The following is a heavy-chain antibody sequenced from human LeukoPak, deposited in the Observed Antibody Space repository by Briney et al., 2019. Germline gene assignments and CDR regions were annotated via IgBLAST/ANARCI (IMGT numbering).Heavy chain of an antibody. J-gene: IGHJ3*02. CDR1: GYTFTGYY. V-gene: IGHV1-2*02. CDR3: ARDSERVPLSDAFET. D-gene: IGHD4/OR15-4a*01. Sequence: ASVKVSCKASGYTFTGYYMHWVRQAPGQGLEWMGWINPNSGGTNYAQKFQGRVTMTRDTSISTAYMELSRLRSDDTAVYYCARDSERVPLSDAFETCGQKTLVTVSS. CDR2: INPNSGGT.